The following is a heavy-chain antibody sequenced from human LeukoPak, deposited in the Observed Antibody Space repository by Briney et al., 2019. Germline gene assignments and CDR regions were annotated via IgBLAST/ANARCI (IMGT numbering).Heavy chain of an antibody. V-gene: IGHV4-39*01. Sequence: SETLSLTCTVSGVSISSSNSYWGWIRQPPGKGLEWIGSIYYSGNTYYNASLKSQVSISIDTSKNQFSLRLTSVTAADTAVYYCAGRRITIFGEVIRSRRHYFDPWGQGSLVTVSS. CDR3: AGRRITIFGEVIRSRRHYFDP. D-gene: IGHD3-3*01. J-gene: IGHJ5*02. CDR2: IYYSGNT. CDR1: GVSISSSNSY.